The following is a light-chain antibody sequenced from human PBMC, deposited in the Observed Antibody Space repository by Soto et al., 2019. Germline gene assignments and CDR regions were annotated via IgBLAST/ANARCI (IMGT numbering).Light chain of an antibody. CDR3: QQYDSSSPT. CDR2: DAS. J-gene: IGKJ1*01. CDR1: QSIGRW. Sequence: DIQMTQSPSTLSASVGDRVTITCRASQSIGRWLAWYQQKPGKAPKFLIYDASSLEPGVPSRFSDSGSGSEFTLTISSLQPDDFATYYCQQYDSSSPTFGQGTKVEVK. V-gene: IGKV1-5*01.